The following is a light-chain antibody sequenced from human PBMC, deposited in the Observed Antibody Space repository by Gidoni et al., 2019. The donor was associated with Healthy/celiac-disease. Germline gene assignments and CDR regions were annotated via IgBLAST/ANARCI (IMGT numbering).Light chain of an antibody. V-gene: IGLV1-40*01. Sequence: QSVLTQPPSVSGAPGQRVPIPCTGSSANTGAGYDVHWYQQLPGTAPKLLIYGNSHRPSGVPDRFSGSKSGTSASLAITGLQAEDEADYYCQSDDSSLSGSAVFGGGTKLTVL. CDR2: GNS. CDR3: QSDDSSLSGSAV. J-gene: IGLJ3*02. CDR1: SANTGAGYD.